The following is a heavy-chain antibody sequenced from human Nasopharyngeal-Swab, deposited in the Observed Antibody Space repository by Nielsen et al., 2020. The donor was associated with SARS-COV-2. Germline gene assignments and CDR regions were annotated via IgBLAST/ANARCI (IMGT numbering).Heavy chain of an antibody. D-gene: IGHD1-26*01. CDR1: GFTFSSYA. Sequence: GGSLRLSCEASGFTFSSYAMSWVRQAPGKGPEWVSSISNSGDRSYYADSVKGRFTISRDNSKNTLYLEVNSLRADDTALYYCAKSFLPYSGSTWYLAFDSWGQGTLVTVSS. CDR3: AKSFLPYSGSTWYLAFDS. V-gene: IGHV3-23*01. J-gene: IGHJ4*02. CDR2: ISNSGDRS.